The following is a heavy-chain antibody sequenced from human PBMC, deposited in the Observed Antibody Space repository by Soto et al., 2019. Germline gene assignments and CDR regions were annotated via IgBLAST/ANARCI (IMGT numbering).Heavy chain of an antibody. J-gene: IGHJ5*02. CDR2: IIPILGIA. CDR3: ARDWVVPAANGGWFDP. CDR1: GGTFSSYT. V-gene: IGHV1-69*08. Sequence: QVQLVQSGAEVKKPGSSVKVSCKASGGTFSSYTISWVRQAPGQGLEWMGRIIPILGIANYAQKFQGRVTINADKSTSTAYMELSSLRSEDTAVYYCARDWVVPAANGGWFDPWGQGTLVTVSS. D-gene: IGHD2-2*01.